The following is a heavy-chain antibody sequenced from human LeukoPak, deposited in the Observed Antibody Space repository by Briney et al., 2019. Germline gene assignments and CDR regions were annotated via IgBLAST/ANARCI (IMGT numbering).Heavy chain of an antibody. Sequence: ASVKVSCKASGYTFTSYAMHWVRQAPGQRLEWMGWINPNSGGTNYAQKFQGWVTMTRDTSISTAYMELSRLRSDDTAVYYCARDDGSRKFDYWGQGTLVTVSS. CDR2: INPNSGGT. CDR1: GYTFTSYA. D-gene: IGHD6-25*01. V-gene: IGHV1-2*04. J-gene: IGHJ4*02. CDR3: ARDDGSRKFDY.